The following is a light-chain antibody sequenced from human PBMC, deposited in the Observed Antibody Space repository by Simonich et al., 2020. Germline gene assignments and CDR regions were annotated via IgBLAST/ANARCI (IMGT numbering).Light chain of an antibody. CDR1: SSDVGSYNL. J-gene: IGLJ7*01. CDR2: EGS. V-gene: IGLV2-23*01. CDR3: CSYAGSSNAV. Sequence: QSALTQPASVSGSPGQSITISCTGTSSDVGSYNLVSWYQQHPGKAPKLMIYEGSKRPSGVPNRFSGSKSGNTASLTISGLQAEDEADYYCCSYAGSSNAVFGGGTQLTVL.